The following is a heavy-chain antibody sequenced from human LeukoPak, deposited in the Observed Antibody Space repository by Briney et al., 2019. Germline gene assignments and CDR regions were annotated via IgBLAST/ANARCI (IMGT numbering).Heavy chain of an antibody. J-gene: IGHJ5*02. V-gene: IGHV1-69*06. D-gene: IGHD3-22*01. Sequence: ASVKVSCKASGGTFSSYAISWVRQAPGQGLEWMGGIIPIFGTANYAQKFQGRVTITADKSTSTAYMELRSLRSDDTAVYYCARDDTQDNWFDPWGQGTLVTVSS. CDR3: ARDDTQDNWFDP. CDR2: IIPIFGTA. CDR1: GGTFSSYA.